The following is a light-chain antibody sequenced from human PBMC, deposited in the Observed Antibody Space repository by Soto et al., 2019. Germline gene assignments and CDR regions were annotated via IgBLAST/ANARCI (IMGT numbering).Light chain of an antibody. Sequence: QSALTQPPSASGSPGQSVTISCTGTTXXFGNYNFVSWYQQHPGEAPKLLIYEVTKRPSGVPDRFSGSKSGNTASLTVSGLQAEDEADYYCSSYTGSSNFVFGTGTKVTVL. V-gene: IGLV2-8*01. CDR2: EVT. CDR3: SSYTGSSNFV. J-gene: IGLJ1*01. CDR1: TXXFGNYNF.